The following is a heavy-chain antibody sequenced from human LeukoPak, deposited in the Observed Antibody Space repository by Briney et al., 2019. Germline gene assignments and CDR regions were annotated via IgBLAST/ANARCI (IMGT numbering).Heavy chain of an antibody. CDR3: AREWGDRAFDI. D-gene: IGHD3-16*01. CDR1: SGSISSYY. CDR2: IYYSGTT. Sequence: PSETLSLTCTVSSGSISSYYWGWIRQPPGKGLEWIGYIYYSGTTNYNPSLKSRVTISVDTSKNQFSLKLTSVTAADTAVYYCAREWGDRAFDIWGQGTMVTVSS. V-gene: IGHV4-59*01. J-gene: IGHJ3*02.